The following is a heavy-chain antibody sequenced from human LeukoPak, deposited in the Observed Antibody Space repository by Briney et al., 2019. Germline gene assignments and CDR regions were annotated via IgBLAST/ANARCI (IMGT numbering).Heavy chain of an antibody. D-gene: IGHD6-6*01. Sequence: ESLKISCKGSGYIFTSYWITWVRQMPGKGLEWMGMIDPTDSYTNYSPSFQGHVTISTDKSISTAYLQWSSLKASDTAIYYCARRGRSSSNFDFWGQGTLVTVSS. CDR2: IDPTDSYT. CDR1: GYIFTSYW. V-gene: IGHV5-10-1*01. CDR3: ARRGRSSSNFDF. J-gene: IGHJ4*02.